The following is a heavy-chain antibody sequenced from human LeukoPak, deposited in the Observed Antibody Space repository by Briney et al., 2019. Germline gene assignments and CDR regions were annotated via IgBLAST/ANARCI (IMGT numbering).Heavy chain of an antibody. D-gene: IGHD6-19*01. V-gene: IGHV3-21*04. Sequence: GGSLRLSCAASGFTFSTYSMNWVRQAPGKGLEWVSSISSSTNYIYYADSVKGRFTISRDNSKNSLYLQMNSLRTGDTALYYCAKDIGSGWSFDYWGQGTLVTVSS. CDR1: GFTFSTYS. J-gene: IGHJ4*02. CDR3: AKDIGSGWSFDY. CDR2: ISSSTNYI.